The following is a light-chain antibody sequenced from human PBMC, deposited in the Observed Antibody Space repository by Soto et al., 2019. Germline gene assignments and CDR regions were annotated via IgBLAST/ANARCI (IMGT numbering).Light chain of an antibody. CDR1: SSDVGGYHS. CDR3: SSYTTSSTRV. Sequence: QSVLTQPASVSGSPGQSITISCTGTSSDVGGYHSVSWYQQHPGIAPKLMIYEVSNRPSGVSNRFSGSKSGNTASLTISGRQAEDEADYYCSSYTTSSTRVFGGGTKLTVL. CDR2: EVS. V-gene: IGLV2-14*01. J-gene: IGLJ2*01.